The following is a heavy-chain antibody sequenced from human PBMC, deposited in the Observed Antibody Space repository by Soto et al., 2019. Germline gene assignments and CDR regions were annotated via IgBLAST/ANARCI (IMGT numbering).Heavy chain of an antibody. CDR2: IYYSGST. CDR3: ARVATMVRGGQQGYYYYGMDV. V-gene: IGHV4-59*01. D-gene: IGHD3-10*01. Sequence: QVQLQESGPGLVKPSETLSLTCTVSGGSISSYYWSWIRQPPGKGLEWIGYIYYSGSTNYNPSLKSRVTISVDTSKNLFSLKLSSVTAAATAVYYCARVATMVRGGQQGYYYYGMDVWGQGTTVTVSS. J-gene: IGHJ6*02. CDR1: GGSISSYY.